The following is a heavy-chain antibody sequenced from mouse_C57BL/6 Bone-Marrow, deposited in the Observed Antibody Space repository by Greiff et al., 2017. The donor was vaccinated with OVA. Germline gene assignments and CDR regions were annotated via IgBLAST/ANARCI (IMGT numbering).Heavy chain of an antibody. CDR1: GFNIKDDY. J-gene: IGHJ3*01. CDR2: IDPENGDT. CDR3: TTLFITTVEFAY. Sequence: EVQLQQSGAELVRPGASVKLSCTASGFNIKDDYMHWVKQRPEQGLEWIGWIDPENGDTEYASKFKGKATITADTSSTTAYLQLSSLTSEDTAVDYCTTLFITTVEFAYWGQGTLVTVSA. D-gene: IGHD1-1*01. V-gene: IGHV14-4*01.